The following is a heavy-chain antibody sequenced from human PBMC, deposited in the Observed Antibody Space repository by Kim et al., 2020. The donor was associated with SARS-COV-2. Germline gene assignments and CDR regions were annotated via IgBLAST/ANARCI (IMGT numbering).Heavy chain of an antibody. D-gene: IGHD3-9*01. CDR1: GFTFRSYW. Sequence: GGSLRLSCAASGFTFRSYWINWVRQAPRKGLEWVANIKEDGSEKYYVDSVKGRFTISRDNAKNSLFLQMNSLRAEDTAIYYWARSSWFAFDIWGQGTMVTVSS. V-gene: IGHV3-7*01. J-gene: IGHJ3*02. CDR3: ARSSWFAFDI. CDR2: IKEDGSEK.